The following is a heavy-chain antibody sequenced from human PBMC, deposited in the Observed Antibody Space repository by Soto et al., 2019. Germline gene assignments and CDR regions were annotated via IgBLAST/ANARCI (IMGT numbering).Heavy chain of an antibody. CDR3: AKLCVTTAEYFDY. V-gene: IGHV3-30*18. CDR2: ISYDGSNK. D-gene: IGHD1-1*01. Sequence: GGSLRLSCAACGFTFSSYGMHWVRQAPGKGLEWVAVISYDGSNKYYADSVKGRFTISRDNSKNTLYLQMNSLRAEDTAVYHCAKLCVTTAEYFDYWGQGTLVTVSS. CDR1: GFTFSSYG. J-gene: IGHJ4*02.